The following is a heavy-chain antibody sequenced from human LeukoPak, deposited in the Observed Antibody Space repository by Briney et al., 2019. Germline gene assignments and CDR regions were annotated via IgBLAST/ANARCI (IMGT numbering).Heavy chain of an antibody. D-gene: IGHD3-10*01. Sequence: GGSLRLSCTASGFTFGDYAMSWVRQAPGKGLEWVGFIRSKAYGGTTEYAASVKGRFTISRDDSKSIAYLQMNSLKTEDTAVYYCTRASSGSYYLYFDYWGQGTLVTVSS. CDR1: GFTFGDYA. J-gene: IGHJ4*02. CDR2: IRSKAYGGTT. CDR3: TRASSGSYYLYFDY. V-gene: IGHV3-49*04.